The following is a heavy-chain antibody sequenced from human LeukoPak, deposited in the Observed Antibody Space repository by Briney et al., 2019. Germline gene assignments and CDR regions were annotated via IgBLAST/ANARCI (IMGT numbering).Heavy chain of an antibody. D-gene: IGHD4-23*01. Sequence: PGGSLRLSCTASGFTLSSYEMSWIRQAPGKGLEWVSSIDYSGGDTHYADPLKGRFTISRDTSKNTVYLQMNSLRAEDTAVYYCATFSYGGNAGGSVGYWGQGARVTVSS. J-gene: IGHJ4*02. CDR1: GFTLSSYE. CDR3: ATFSYGGNAGGSVGY. CDR2: IDYSGGDT. V-gene: IGHV3-23*01.